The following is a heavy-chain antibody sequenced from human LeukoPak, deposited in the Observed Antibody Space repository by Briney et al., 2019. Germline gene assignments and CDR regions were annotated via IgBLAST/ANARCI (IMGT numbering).Heavy chain of an antibody. J-gene: IGHJ4*02. CDR2: ISYDGSNK. D-gene: IGHD4-17*01. V-gene: IGHV3-30*04. CDR1: GFTFSSYA. Sequence: GGSLRLSCEASGFTFSSYAMSWVRQAPGKGLEWVAVISYDGSNKYYADSVKGRFTISRDNSKNTLYLQMNSLRAEDTAVYYCARDSTTVTAWDYWGQGTLVTVSS. CDR3: ARDSTTVTAWDY.